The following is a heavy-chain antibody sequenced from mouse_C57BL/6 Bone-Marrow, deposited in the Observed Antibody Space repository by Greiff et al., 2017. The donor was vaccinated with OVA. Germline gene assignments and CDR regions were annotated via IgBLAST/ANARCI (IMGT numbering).Heavy chain of an antibody. CDR2: IDPNSGGT. D-gene: IGHD1-1*01. V-gene: IGHV1-72*01. CDR1: GYTFTSYW. CDR3: ARSEGTTVVAKYWYFDV. Sequence: VQLQQPGAELVKPGASVKLSCKASGYTFTSYWMHWVKQRPGRGLEWIGRIDPNSGGTKYNEKFKSKATLTVDKPSSTAYMQLSSLTSEDSAVYYCARSEGTTVVAKYWYFDVWGTGTTVTVSS. J-gene: IGHJ1*03.